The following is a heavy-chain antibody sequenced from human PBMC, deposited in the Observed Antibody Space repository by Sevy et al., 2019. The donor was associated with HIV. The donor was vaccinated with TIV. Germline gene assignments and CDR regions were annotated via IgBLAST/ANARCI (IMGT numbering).Heavy chain of an antibody. D-gene: IGHD3-22*01. CDR1: GFTFDDYG. CDR3: ARVPPNYYDSSGYYYPLDY. V-gene: IGHV3-20*04. J-gene: IGHJ4*02. CDR2: INWNGGST. Sequence: LSLTCAASGFTFDDYGMSWVRQAPGKGLEWVSGINWNGGSTGYADSVKGRFTISRDNAKNSLYLQMNSLRAEDTALYYCARVPPNYYDSSGYYYPLDYWGQGTLVTVSS.